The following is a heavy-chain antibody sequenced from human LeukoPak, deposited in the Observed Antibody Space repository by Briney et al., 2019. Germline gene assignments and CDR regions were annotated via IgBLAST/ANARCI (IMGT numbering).Heavy chain of an antibody. CDR3: ARRSYGDYELDY. CDR2: INWNGGST. D-gene: IGHD4-17*01. V-gene: IGHV3-20*04. J-gene: IGHJ4*02. Sequence: GGSLRLSCAASGFTFDDYGMSWVRQAPGKGLEWVSGINWNGGSTGYADSVKGRFTISRDNAKNSPYLQMNSLRAEDTALYYCARRSYGDYELDYWGQGTLVTVSS. CDR1: GFTFDDYG.